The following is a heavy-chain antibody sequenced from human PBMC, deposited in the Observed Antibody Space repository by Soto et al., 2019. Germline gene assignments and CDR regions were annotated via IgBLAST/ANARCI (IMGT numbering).Heavy chain of an antibody. CDR3: ARGEQYSGRIFDY. CDR2: TYYRSKWYY. D-gene: IGHD1-26*01. V-gene: IGHV6-1*01. Sequence: SQTLSLTCAITGDSVSGNSAGGGCVRHSASRGLEWLGRTYYRSKWYYEYAVSVRGRITINPDTSKNQYSLQLNSVTPEDTAVYFCARGEQYSGRIFDYWGQGTLVTVSS. J-gene: IGHJ4*01. CDR1: GDSVSGNSAG.